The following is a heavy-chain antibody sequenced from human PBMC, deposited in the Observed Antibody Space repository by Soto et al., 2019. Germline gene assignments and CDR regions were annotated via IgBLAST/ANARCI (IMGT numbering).Heavy chain of an antibody. CDR1: GGSISSSSYY. CDR3: AREVGLVRGTLNHFDY. J-gene: IGHJ4*02. V-gene: IGHV4-39*02. CDR2: IYYSGST. Sequence: SETLSLTCTVSGGSISSSSYYWGWIRQPPGKGLEWIGSIYYSGSTYYNPSLKSRVTIIPDTSRNQFSLQLSSVTPEDTAVYYCAREVGLVRGTLNHFDYWGQGILVTVSS. D-gene: IGHD3-10*01.